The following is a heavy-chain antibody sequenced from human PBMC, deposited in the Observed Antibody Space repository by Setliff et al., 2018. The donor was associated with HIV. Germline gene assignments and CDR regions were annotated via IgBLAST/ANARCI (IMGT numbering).Heavy chain of an antibody. V-gene: IGHV4-59*11. CDR1: GGSISSHY. CDR3: ARVETTVRGATYAMDV. Sequence: SETLSLTCSVSGGSISSHYWNWIRQAPGKGLEWIGTMYFSGNARISPFFKCRVTISVDTFKNQLSLNLTSVTAADTAAYYCARVETTVRGATYAMDVWGQGTTVTVSS. CDR2: MYFSGNA. D-gene: IGHD3-10*01. J-gene: IGHJ6*02.